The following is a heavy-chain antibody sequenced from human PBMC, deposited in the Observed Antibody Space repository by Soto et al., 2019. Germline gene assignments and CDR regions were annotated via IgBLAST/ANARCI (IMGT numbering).Heavy chain of an antibody. D-gene: IGHD3-16*02. CDR3: ARRKTDDYVWGSYRPGFDY. CDR2: IYYSGST. J-gene: IGHJ4*02. V-gene: IGHV4-39*01. Sequence: SETLSLTCTVSVGSISSSSYYWGWIRQPPGKGLEWIGSIYYSGSTYYNPSLKSRVTISVDTSKNQFSLKLSSVTAADTAVYYCARRKTDDYVWGSYRPGFDYWGQGTLVTVSS. CDR1: VGSISSSSYY.